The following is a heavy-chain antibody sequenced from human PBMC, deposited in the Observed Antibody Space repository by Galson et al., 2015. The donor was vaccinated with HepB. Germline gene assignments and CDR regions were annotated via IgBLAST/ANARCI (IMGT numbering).Heavy chain of an antibody. CDR3: ARGGKSGYLFDI. J-gene: IGHJ3*02. CDR1: GFTFSDYY. Sequence: SLRLSCAASGFTFSDYYLNWIRQAPGKGLEWFSYIGSGNICIYYADSVKGLFTIPRDDAKNSLYLQMNSLRAEDTAVYYCARGGKSGYLFDIWGQGTVVTVSS. D-gene: IGHD5-12*01. V-gene: IGHV3-11*01. CDR2: IGSGNICI.